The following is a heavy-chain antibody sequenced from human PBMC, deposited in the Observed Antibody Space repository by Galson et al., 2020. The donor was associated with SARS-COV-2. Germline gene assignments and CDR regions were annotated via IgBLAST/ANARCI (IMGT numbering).Heavy chain of an antibody. V-gene: IGHV1-2*02. D-gene: IGHD3-9*01. CDR1: GYIFTGNYF. Sequence: ASVKVSCKASGYIFTGNYFIHWVRQAPGQGLEWMGWINPNGGATLYAQKFQGRVTMTSDTSITTAYMDLNSLRPDDTAVYYCARDGVYDILAETYLRGFETWGQGSLVTVSS. CDR3: ARDGVYDILAETYLRGFET. CDR2: INPNGGAT. J-gene: IGHJ5*02.